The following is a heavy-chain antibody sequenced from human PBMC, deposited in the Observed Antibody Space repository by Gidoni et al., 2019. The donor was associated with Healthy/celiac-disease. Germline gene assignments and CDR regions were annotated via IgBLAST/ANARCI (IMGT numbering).Heavy chain of an antibody. CDR3: ARVVGYCSGGSCFGGAFDI. Sequence: QVQLVQSGAEVKKPGASVKVPCKASGYTFTSDGISWVRQAPGQGLEWMGWISAYNGNTNYAQKLQGRVTMTTDTSTSTAYMELRSLRSDDTAVYYCARVVGYCSGGSCFGGAFDIWGQGTMVTVSS. V-gene: IGHV1-18*01. CDR2: ISAYNGNT. J-gene: IGHJ3*02. D-gene: IGHD2-15*01. CDR1: GYTFTSDG.